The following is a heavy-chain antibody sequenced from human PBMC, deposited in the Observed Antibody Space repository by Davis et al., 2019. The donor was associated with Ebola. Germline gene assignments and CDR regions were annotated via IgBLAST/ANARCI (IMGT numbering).Heavy chain of an antibody. Sequence: SVKVSCKASGGTFSSYAISWVRQAPGQELEWMGGIIPIFGTANYAQKFQGRVTITADESTSTAYMELSSLRSEDTAVYYCARGAPRPSSPYAFDIWGQGTMVTVSS. CDR1: GGTFSSYA. CDR2: IIPIFGTA. J-gene: IGHJ3*02. V-gene: IGHV1-69*13. CDR3: ARGAPRPSSPYAFDI. D-gene: IGHD6-13*01.